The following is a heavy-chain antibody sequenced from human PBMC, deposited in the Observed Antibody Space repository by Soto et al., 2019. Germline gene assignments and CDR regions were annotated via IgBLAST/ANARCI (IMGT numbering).Heavy chain of an antibody. Sequence: SETLSLTCTVSDGSISPCYWSWLRQSPGKGLEWLGYIYYTGTADYNPSLENRVTLSVDTSTNRFSLELTSVTAADTAVYYCARQPDDGDYGYYFEYWGPGILVTVSS. J-gene: IGHJ4*02. D-gene: IGHD4-17*01. V-gene: IGHV4-59*01. CDR1: DGSISPCY. CDR3: ARQPDDGDYGYYFEY. CDR2: IYYTGTA.